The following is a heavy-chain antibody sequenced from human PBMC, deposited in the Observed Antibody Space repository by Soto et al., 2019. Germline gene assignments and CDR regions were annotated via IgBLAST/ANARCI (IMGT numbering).Heavy chain of an antibody. V-gene: IGHV4-30-2*01. Sequence: QLQLQESGSGLVKPPQTLSLTCAVSGGSISSGGYSWSWIRQPPGKGLEWIGYIYHSGSTYYNPSIKSRVTISVDRSKNQFSLKLSSVTAADTAVYYCARGVELRYFVDAHGGDAFDIWGQGTMVTVSS. D-gene: IGHD3-9*01. J-gene: IGHJ3*02. CDR1: GGSISSGGYS. CDR3: ARGVELRYFVDAHGGDAFDI. CDR2: IYHSGST.